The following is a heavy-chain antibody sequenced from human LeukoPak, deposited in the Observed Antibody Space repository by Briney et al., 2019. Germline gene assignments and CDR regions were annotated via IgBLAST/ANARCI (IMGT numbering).Heavy chain of an antibody. D-gene: IGHD6-13*01. CDR3: ARGGRKYSSSWYVDY. Sequence: GGSLRLSCAASGFTVSSNYMSWVRQAPGKGLEWVSVIYSGGSTYYADSVKGRFTISRDNSKNTLYLQMNSLRAEDTAVYYCARGGRKYSSSWYVDYWSQGTLVTVSS. CDR1: GFTVSSNY. CDR2: IYSGGST. J-gene: IGHJ4*02. V-gene: IGHV3-53*01.